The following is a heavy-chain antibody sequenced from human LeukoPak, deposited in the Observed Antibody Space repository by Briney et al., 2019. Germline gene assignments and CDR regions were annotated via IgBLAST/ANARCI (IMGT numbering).Heavy chain of an antibody. CDR2: IYSGGST. D-gene: IGHD5/OR15-5a*01. Sequence: GGSLRLSCAASGFTVSSNYMSWVRQAPGKGLEWVSVIYSGGSTYYADSVKGRFTISRDNSKYTLYLQMNSLRAEDTAVYYCASTFYADSPPYWSQATLLTVSS. CDR1: GFTVSSNY. CDR3: ASTFYADSPPY. J-gene: IGHJ4*02. V-gene: IGHV3-66*01.